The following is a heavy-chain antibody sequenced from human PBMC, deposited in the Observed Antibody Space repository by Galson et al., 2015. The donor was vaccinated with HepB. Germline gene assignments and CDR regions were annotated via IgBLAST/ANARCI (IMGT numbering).Heavy chain of an antibody. CDR2: ISWNSGSI. Sequence: SLRLSCAASGFTFDDYAMHWVRQAPGKGLEWVSGISWNSGSIGYADSVKGRFTISRDNAKNSLYLQMNSLRAEDTALYYCAKDSYGYYERGFWDYWGQGTLVTVSS. D-gene: IGHD4-17*01. V-gene: IGHV3-9*01. CDR1: GFTFDDYA. CDR3: AKDSYGYYERGFWDY. J-gene: IGHJ4*02.